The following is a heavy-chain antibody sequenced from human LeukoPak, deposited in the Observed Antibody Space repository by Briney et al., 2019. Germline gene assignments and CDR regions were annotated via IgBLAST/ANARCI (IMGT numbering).Heavy chain of an antibody. CDR2: ISYDGNNK. D-gene: IGHD3-10*01. CDR1: GFTSSRYT. J-gene: IGHJ4*02. V-gene: IGHV3-30-3*01. Sequence: GGSLRLSCAASGFTSSRYTMHWVRQAPGKGLEWVAVISYDGNNKDYADSVKGRFTTSRDNSKNTLYLQLNSLRAEDTAVYFCARDRYFGSGRYNYFDSWGQGTLVTVSS. CDR3: ARDRYFGSGRYNYFDS.